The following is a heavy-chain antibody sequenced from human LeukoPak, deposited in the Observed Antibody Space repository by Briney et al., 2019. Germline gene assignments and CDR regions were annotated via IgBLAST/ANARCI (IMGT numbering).Heavy chain of an antibody. CDR2: INQDGREK. Sequence: GGSLRLSCVASGFTVSNHWMNWVRQAPGKGLECVANINQDGREKNYVGSVKGRFTISRGNAKNSLYLQMNSLRVEDTAVYYCVRGTGYWGQGTLVTASS. V-gene: IGHV3-7*04. J-gene: IGHJ4*02. CDR1: GFTVSNHW. CDR3: VRGTGY. D-gene: IGHD2-8*02.